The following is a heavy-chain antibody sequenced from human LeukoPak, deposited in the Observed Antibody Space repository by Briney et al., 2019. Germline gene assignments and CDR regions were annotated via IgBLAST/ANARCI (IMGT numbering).Heavy chain of an antibody. Sequence: SGGSLRLSCAASGFTFSDYYMSWIRQAPGKGLEWVSYISSSSSTIYYADSVKGRFTISRDNAKNSLYLQMNSLRDEDTAVYYCARDYYDSSGYYYGSDWGQGTLVTVSS. CDR2: ISSSSSTI. CDR1: GFTFSDYY. V-gene: IGHV3-11*04. D-gene: IGHD3-22*01. CDR3: ARDYYDSSGYYYGSD. J-gene: IGHJ4*02.